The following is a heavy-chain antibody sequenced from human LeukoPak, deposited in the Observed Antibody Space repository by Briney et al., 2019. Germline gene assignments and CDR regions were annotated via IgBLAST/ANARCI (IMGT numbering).Heavy chain of an antibody. CDR2: INHSGST. J-gene: IGHJ3*02. V-gene: IGHV4-34*01. CDR1: GGSFSGYH. D-gene: IGHD3-3*02. CDR3: AAFRNLGAFDI. Sequence: PSETLSLTCAVYGGSFSGYHWSWIRQPPGKGLEWIGEINHSGSTNYNPSLKSRVTISVDTSKNQFSLKLSSVTAADTAVYYCAAFRNLGAFDIWGQGTMVTVSS.